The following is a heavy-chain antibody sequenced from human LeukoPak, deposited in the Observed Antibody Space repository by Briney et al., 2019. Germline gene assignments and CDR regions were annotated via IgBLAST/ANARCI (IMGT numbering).Heavy chain of an antibody. CDR3: ARDQEYYDILTGYYTYYYYGMDV. J-gene: IGHJ6*02. CDR2: ISYDGSNK. Sequence: GGSLRLSCAASGFTFSSYAMHWVRQAPGKGLEWVAVISYDGSNKYYAESVKGRFTISRDNSTNTLYLQMNSLRAEDTAVYYCARDQEYYDILTGYYTYYYYGMDVWGQGTTVTVSS. D-gene: IGHD3-9*01. CDR1: GFTFSSYA. V-gene: IGHV3-30*04.